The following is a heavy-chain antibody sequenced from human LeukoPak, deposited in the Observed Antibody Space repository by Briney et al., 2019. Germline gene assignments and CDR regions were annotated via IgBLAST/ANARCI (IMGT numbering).Heavy chain of an antibody. CDR3: ARGKIPAPGPNYFDY. CDR1: GGSFSGYY. J-gene: IGHJ4*02. D-gene: IGHD6-13*01. Sequence: SETLSLTCAVYGGSFSGYYWSWIRQPPGKGLEWIGEINHSGSTNYNPSLKSRVTISVDTSKTQSSLNLISVTAADTAVYYCARGKIPAPGPNYFDYWGQGALVTVSS. CDR2: INHSGST. V-gene: IGHV4-34*01.